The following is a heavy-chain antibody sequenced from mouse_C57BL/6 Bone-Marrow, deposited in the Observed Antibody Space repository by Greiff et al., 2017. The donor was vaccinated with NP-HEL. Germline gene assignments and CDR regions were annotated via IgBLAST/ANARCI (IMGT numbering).Heavy chain of an antibody. J-gene: IGHJ4*01. CDR3: ARHDYYSNPYYAMDY. CDR2: ISNGGGST. CDR1: GFTFSDYY. Sequence: EVQLVESGGGLVQPGGSLKLSCAASGFTFSDYYMYWVRQTPEKRLEWVAYISNGGGSTYYPDTVKGRFTISRDNAKNTLYLQMSRLKSEDTAMYYCARHDYYSNPYYAMDYWGQGTSVTVSS. V-gene: IGHV5-12*01. D-gene: IGHD2-5*01.